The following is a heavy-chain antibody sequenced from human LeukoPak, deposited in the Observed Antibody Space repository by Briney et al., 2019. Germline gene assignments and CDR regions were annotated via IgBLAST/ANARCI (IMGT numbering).Heavy chain of an antibody. Sequence: GASVKVSCKASGYTFSSYGISWVRQAPGQGLEWMGWISGYTGNTNYAQNLQGRVTMTTDTSTSTAYMELRSLRSDDTALYYRARSSWFGGRSEWRWFDPWGQGTLVTVSS. CDR3: ARSSWFGGRSEWRWFDP. CDR1: GYTFSSYG. J-gene: IGHJ5*02. CDR2: ISGYTGNT. D-gene: IGHD3-10*01. V-gene: IGHV1-18*01.